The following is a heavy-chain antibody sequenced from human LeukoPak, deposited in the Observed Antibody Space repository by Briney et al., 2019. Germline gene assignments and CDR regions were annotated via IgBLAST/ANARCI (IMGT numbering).Heavy chain of an antibody. V-gene: IGHV4-59*01. Sequence: SETLSLTCTVSGGSISGYYWSWVRQPPGKGLEWIGYIYYSGTTNYNPSLKSRVTISVDTSRNQFSLKLSSVTAADTAVYYCARGVYIAAAQYAYWGQGTLVTVSS. CDR2: IYYSGTT. CDR3: ARGVYIAAAQYAY. CDR1: GGSISGYY. J-gene: IGHJ4*02. D-gene: IGHD6-13*01.